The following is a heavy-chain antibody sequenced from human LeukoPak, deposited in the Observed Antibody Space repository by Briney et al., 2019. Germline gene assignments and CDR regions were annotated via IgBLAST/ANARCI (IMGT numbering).Heavy chain of an antibody. CDR1: GFTFDDYA. D-gene: IGHD2-15*01. CDR3: AKGGVVVVAATYFDY. Sequence: PGGSLRLSCAASGFTFDDYAMHWVRQAPGKGLEWVSGISWNSGSIGYADSVKGRFTTSRDNAKNSLYLQMNSLRAEDMALYYCAKGGVVVVAATYFDYWGQGTLVTVSS. V-gene: IGHV3-9*03. CDR2: ISWNSGSI. J-gene: IGHJ4*02.